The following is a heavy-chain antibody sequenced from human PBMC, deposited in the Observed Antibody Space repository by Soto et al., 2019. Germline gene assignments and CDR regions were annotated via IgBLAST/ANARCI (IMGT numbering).Heavy chain of an antibody. CDR1: GLGFSNFG. D-gene: IGHD2-2*01. J-gene: IGHJ4*02. CDR3: MAHFGGEVAMPAADVTY. CDR2: ISFDGSLQ. V-gene: IGHV3-30*03. Sequence: QVQLVESGGGVVQPGRSLRLSCAASGLGFSNFGMHWVRQAPGKGLEWVAVISFDGSLQKYGDSVKGRFTISRDNSKNMLFLEMNSLRAEDTAVWAKMAHFGGEVAMPAADVTYWGQGTLVIVSS.